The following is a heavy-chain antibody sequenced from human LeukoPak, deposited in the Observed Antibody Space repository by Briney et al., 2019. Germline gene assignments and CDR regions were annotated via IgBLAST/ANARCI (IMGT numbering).Heavy chain of an antibody. V-gene: IGHV4-38-2*02. D-gene: IGHD1-7*01. J-gene: IGHJ5*02. CDR1: NYSISSGFY. CDR3: AKAHNWNYWFDP. Sequence: SETLSLTCTVSNYSISSGFYWGWIRQPPGKGLEWIASIYHSGSTNINPSLKSRVTISMDTSKNNFSLRLNSVTAADTAAYFCAKAHNWNYWFDPWGQGTLVTVSS. CDR2: IYHSGST.